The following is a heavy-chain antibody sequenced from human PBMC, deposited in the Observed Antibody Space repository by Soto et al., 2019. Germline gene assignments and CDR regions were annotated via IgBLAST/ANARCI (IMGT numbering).Heavy chain of an antibody. CDR1: GFTFSSYG. D-gene: IGHD1-1*01. Sequence: HPGGSLRLSCAASGFTFSSYGMHWVRQAPGKGLEWVAVISYDGSNKYYADSVKGRFTISRDNSKNTLYLQMNSLRAEDTAVYYCAKDKAPWISENWFDPWGQGTLVTVSS. CDR3: AKDKAPWISENWFDP. J-gene: IGHJ5*02. CDR2: ISYDGSNK. V-gene: IGHV3-30*18.